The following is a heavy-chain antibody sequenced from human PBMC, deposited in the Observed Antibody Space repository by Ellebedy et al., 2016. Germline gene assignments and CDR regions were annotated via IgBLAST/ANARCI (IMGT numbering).Heavy chain of an antibody. J-gene: IGHJ4*02. CDR1: GGSMSNYY. CDR2: INHSGST. V-gene: IGHV4-34*01. D-gene: IGHD3-3*01. CDR3: ARGRHLRFLEWLSPTYYFDY. Sequence: SETLSLTXTVSGGSMSNYYWSWIRQPPGKGLEWIGEINHSGSTNYNPSLKSRVTISVDTSKNQFSLKLSSVTAADTAVYYCARGRHLRFLEWLSPTYYFDYWGQGTLVTVSS.